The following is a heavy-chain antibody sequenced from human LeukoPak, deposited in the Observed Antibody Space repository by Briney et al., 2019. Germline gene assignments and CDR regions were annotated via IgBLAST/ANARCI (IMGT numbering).Heavy chain of an antibody. V-gene: IGHV3-20*04. CDR2: INWNGGST. Sequence: PGGSLRLSCAASGFTFDDYGMSWVRQAPGKGLEWVSGINWNGGSTGYADSVKGRFTISRDNAKNSLYLQMNSLRAEDTALYYCVSNAYDFWSGYPPPFDYWGQGTLVTVSS. D-gene: IGHD3-3*01. J-gene: IGHJ4*02. CDR1: GFTFDDYG. CDR3: VSNAYDFWSGYPPPFDY.